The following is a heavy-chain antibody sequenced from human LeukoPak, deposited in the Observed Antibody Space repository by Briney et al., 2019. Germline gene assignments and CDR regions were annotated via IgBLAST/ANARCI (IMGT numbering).Heavy chain of an antibody. D-gene: IGHD5-18*01. CDR1: GFTFSRHS. CDR2: ISVSSSTI. J-gene: IGHJ4*02. CDR3: ARDGDGYYY. V-gene: IGHV3-48*02. Sequence: GGSLRLSCAASGFTFSRHSMNWVRQAPGKGLEWLSYISVSSSTIYYADSVKGRFTIARDNAKNSLYLQMNNLRDEDTAVYYCARDGDGYYYWGQGALVTVSS.